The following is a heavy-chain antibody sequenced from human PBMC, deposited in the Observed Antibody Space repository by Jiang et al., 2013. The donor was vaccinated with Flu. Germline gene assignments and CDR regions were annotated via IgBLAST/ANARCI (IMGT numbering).Heavy chain of an antibody. Sequence: QLVESGGGVVQPGRSLTLSCADSRFNLRSHIIHWVRQAPGKGLEWVAAISNIDYSRYYADSVKGRFTISGDNSRTTVYLQMDSLRDDDTAVYFCAREGFNGGRCGGFDIWGPGTVVTVSS. J-gene: IGHJ3*02. CDR2: ISNIDYSR. CDR1: RFNLRSHI. CDR3: AREGFNGGRCGGFDI. D-gene: IGHD2-21*01. V-gene: IGHV3-30-3*01.